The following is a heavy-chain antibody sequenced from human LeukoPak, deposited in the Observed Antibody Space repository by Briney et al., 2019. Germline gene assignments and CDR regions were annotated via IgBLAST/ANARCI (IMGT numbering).Heavy chain of an antibody. CDR3: ARMTSGSYGKRGFDP. D-gene: IGHD3-10*01. J-gene: IGHJ5*02. Sequence: SGPTLVNPTQTLTLTCTFSGFSLTTSGMCVSWIRQPPGKALEWLARIDWDDDKYYSTSLKTRLTISKDTSKNQVVLTMTNMDPVDTATYYCARMTSGSYGKRGFDPWGQGTLVTVSS. CDR1: GFSLTTSGMC. CDR2: IDWDDDK. V-gene: IGHV2-70*11.